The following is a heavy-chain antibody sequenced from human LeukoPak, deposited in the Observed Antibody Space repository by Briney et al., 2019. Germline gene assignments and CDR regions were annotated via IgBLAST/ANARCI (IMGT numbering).Heavy chain of an antibody. D-gene: IGHD3-22*01. CDR1: GFTFGSSS. CDR2: ISSSSSYI. V-gene: IGHV3-21*01. Sequence: GGSLRLSCAASGFTFGSSSMNWVRQAPGKGLEWVSSISSSSSYIYYADSVKGRFTISRDNAKNSLYLQMNSLRAEDTAVYYYARDPNYYDSSGYTSYGMDVWGQGTTVTVSS. J-gene: IGHJ6*02. CDR3: ARDPNYYDSSGYTSYGMDV.